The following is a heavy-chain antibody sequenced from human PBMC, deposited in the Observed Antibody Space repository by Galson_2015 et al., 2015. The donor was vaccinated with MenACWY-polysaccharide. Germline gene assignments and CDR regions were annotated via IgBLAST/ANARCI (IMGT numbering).Heavy chain of an antibody. CDR3: AKAVVATALLDY. J-gene: IGHJ4*02. D-gene: IGHD2-21*02. Sequence: SLRLSCAASGFSFNGYAMSWVRRAPGKGLEWVSTISVGGDTTYYADSVKGRFTISGDNSKNTLYLQMNSLRAEDTAIYYCAKAVVATALLDYWGQGTLVTVSS. V-gene: IGHV3-23*01. CDR2: ISVGGDTT. CDR1: GFSFNGYA.